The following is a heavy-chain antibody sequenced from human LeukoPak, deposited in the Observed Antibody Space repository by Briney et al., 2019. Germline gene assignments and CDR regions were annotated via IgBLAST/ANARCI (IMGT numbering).Heavy chain of an antibody. J-gene: IGHJ4*02. Sequence: GESLKISCKGSGYSFTTYWIAWGRQMPGKGVEGMGMIYPGDSDTRYSPSFQGQVTISVDKSVSTAYLQWSSLKASDTAMYYCARLLEGVAGTWGYWGQGTLVTVS. CDR2: IYPGDSDT. V-gene: IGHV5-51*01. D-gene: IGHD6-19*01. CDR1: GYSFTTYW. CDR3: ARLLEGVAGTWGY.